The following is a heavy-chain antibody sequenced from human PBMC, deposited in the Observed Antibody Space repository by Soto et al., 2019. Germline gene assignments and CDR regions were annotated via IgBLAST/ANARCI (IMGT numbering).Heavy chain of an antibody. CDR3: ARCFSGNYPSRPEEQYYFDS. CDR2: LSGNGYTT. Sequence: PGGSLRLSCATSGFIFSSYAMTWVRQAPGKGLEWVSALSGNGYTTYYADSVKGRFTISRDTSKNQFSLKLNSVTAADTAVYYCARCFSGNYPSRPEEQYYFDSWGQGTLVTVSS. CDR1: GFIFSSYA. V-gene: IGHV3-23*01. D-gene: IGHD1-26*01. J-gene: IGHJ4*02.